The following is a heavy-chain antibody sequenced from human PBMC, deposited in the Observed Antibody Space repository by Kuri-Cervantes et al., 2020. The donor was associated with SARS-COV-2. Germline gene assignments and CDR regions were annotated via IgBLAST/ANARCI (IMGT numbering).Heavy chain of an antibody. D-gene: IGHD3-10*01. V-gene: IGHV4-34*01. Sequence: GSLRLSCAVYGGSFSGCYWSWIRQPPGKGLEWIGEINHSGSTNYNPSLKSRVTISVDTSKNQFSLKLSSVTAADTAVYYCARPWFGEFGMDVWGQGTTVTVSS. J-gene: IGHJ6*02. CDR3: ARPWFGEFGMDV. CDR1: GGSFSGCY. CDR2: INHSGST.